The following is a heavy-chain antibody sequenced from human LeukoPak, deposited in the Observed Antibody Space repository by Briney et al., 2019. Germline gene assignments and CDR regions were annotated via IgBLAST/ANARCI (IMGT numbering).Heavy chain of an antibody. CDR1: GYTFTSYY. CDR2: INPSGGST. CDR3: ARDISRDPLGDY. J-gene: IGHJ4*02. Sequence: ASVKVSCKASGYTFTSYYMHWVRQAPGQGLEWVGIINPSGGSTSYAQKLQGRVTMTRDTSTSTVYMELRSLRSEDTAVYYCARDISRDPLGDYWGQGTLVTVSS. D-gene: IGHD3-16*02. V-gene: IGHV1-46*01.